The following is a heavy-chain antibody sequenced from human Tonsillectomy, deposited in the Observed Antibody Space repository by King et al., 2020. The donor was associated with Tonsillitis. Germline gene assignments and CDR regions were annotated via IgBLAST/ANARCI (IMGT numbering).Heavy chain of an antibody. J-gene: IGHJ5*02. CDR2: ISSSSSYI. V-gene: IGHV3-21*01. CDR1: GCTFRSYS. CDR3: ASVVGLRLYFASVGTS. Sequence: VQLVESGGGLVKPGGSLRLSCAASGCTFRSYSMNWVRQAPGKGLEWGASISSSSSYIYYADSVKGRFTISRDNDKNSLYRQMNSLRAVDTAVYYCASVVGLRLYFASVGTSWGKGPLVPVSS. D-gene: IGHD3-9*01.